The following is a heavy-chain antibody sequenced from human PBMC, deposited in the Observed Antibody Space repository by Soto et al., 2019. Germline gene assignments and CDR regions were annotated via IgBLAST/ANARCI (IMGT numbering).Heavy chain of an antibody. CDR2: IKEDGSEK. J-gene: IGHJ6*03. D-gene: IGHD6-19*01. CDR1: GFTFSIYW. Sequence: EVQLVESGGGLVQPGGSLRLSCAASGFTFSIYWMSWVRQAPGKGLEWVANIKEDGSEKYYVDSVKGRFTISRDNAKNSLYLQMNSLRAQDTAVYYCARENGGWYRVYYYYYMDVWGKGTTVTVSS. CDR3: ARENGGWYRVYYYYYMDV. V-gene: IGHV3-7*01.